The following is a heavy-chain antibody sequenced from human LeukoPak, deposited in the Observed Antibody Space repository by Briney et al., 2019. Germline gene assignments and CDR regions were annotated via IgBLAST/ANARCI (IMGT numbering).Heavy chain of an antibody. Sequence: GASVKVSCKASGGTFSSYAISWVRQAPGQGLEWMGRIIPILGIANYAQKFQGRVTITADKATSTAYMELSSLRSEDTAVYYCAKTSLGYCSGGSCYDGGDYYYYGMDVWGQGTTVTVSS. CDR3: AKTSLGYCSGGSCYDGGDYYYYGMDV. CDR2: IIPILGIA. D-gene: IGHD2-15*01. J-gene: IGHJ6*02. CDR1: GGTFSSYA. V-gene: IGHV1-69*04.